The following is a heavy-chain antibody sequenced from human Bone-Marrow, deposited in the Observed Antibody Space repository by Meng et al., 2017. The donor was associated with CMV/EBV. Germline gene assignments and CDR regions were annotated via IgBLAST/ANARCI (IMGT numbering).Heavy chain of an antibody. D-gene: IGHD3-10*01. CDR1: GYSISSGYY. CDR2: IYHSGST. Sequence: SETLSLTCTVSGYSISSGYYWGWIRQPPGKGLEWIGSIYHSGSTYYNPSLKSRVTISVDTSKNQFSLKLSSVTAADTAVYYCARVVYYYGSGSQGDFDYWAQGTLVTVSS. J-gene: IGHJ4*02. CDR3: ARVVYYYGSGSQGDFDY. V-gene: IGHV4-38-2*02.